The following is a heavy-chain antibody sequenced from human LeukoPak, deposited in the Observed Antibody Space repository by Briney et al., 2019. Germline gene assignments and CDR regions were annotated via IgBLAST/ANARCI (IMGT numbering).Heavy chain of an antibody. CDR2: ISWNSGSI. V-gene: IGHV3-9*01. Sequence: GRSLRLSCAASGFTFDDYAMHWVRQAPGKGLEWVSGISWNSGSIGYADSVKGRFTISRDNAKNSLYLQMNSLRAEDTALYYCAKDMGITMVRGVNFDYWGQGTLVTVSS. CDR1: GFTFDDYA. D-gene: IGHD3-10*01. CDR3: AKDMGITMVRGVNFDY. J-gene: IGHJ4*02.